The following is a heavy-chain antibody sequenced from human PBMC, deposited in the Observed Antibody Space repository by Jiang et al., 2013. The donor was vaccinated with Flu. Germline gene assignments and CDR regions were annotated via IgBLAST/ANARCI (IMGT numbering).Heavy chain of an antibody. CDR3: ARVGGSGRSLDF. V-gene: IGHV6-1*01. CDR1: GDSVSSNSAA. CDR2: TYYRSKWYT. J-gene: IGHJ4*02. D-gene: IGHD3-3*01. Sequence: SQTLSLTCAISGDSVSSNSAAWNWIRQSPSRGLEWLGRTYYRSKWYTDYAVSLRGRLTINPDTSNNQFSLQVNSVTPEDTAIYYCARVGGSGRSLDFWGQGTLVTVSS.